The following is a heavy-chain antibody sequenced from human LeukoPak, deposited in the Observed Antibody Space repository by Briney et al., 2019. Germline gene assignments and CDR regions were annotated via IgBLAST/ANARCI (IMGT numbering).Heavy chain of an antibody. D-gene: IGHD4-17*01. J-gene: IGHJ4*02. CDR3: AREEGPGVTTGSSAFDY. CDR1: GGTFSSYA. CDR2: IIPIFGTA. Sequence: SVTVSCKASGGTFSSYAISWVRQAPGQGLEWMGGIIPIFGTANYAQKFQGRVTITTDESTSTAYMELSSLRSEDTAVYYCAREEGPGVTTGSSAFDYWGQGTLVTVSS. V-gene: IGHV1-69*05.